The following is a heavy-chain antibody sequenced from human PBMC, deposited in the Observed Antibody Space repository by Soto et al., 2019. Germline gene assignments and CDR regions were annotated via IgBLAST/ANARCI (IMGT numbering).Heavy chain of an antibody. D-gene: IGHD5-12*01. CDR3: ARGGEVATTAHFDH. J-gene: IGHJ4*02. Sequence: SETLSLTCTVSGDSINNYYWSWMRLPAGKGLEWIGRIYSNGNTYYNPSLKSRVSMSVDTSKNQFSLILKSVTAADTAVYYCARGGEVATTAHFDHWGQGTLVTVSS. CDR2: IYSNGNT. V-gene: IGHV4-4*07. CDR1: GDSINNYY.